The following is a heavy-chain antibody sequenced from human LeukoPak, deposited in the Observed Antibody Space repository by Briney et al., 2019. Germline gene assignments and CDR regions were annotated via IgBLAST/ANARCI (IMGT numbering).Heavy chain of an antibody. Sequence: SETLSLTCAVYGGSFSGYYWSWIRQPPGKGLEWIGEINHSGSTNYNPSLKSRVTILVDTSKNQFSLKLSSVTAADTAVYYCARGQSQNYYDSSGYPDYWGQGTLVTVSS. CDR3: ARGQSQNYYDSSGYPDY. J-gene: IGHJ4*02. D-gene: IGHD3-22*01. CDR1: GGSFSGYY. V-gene: IGHV4-34*01. CDR2: INHSGST.